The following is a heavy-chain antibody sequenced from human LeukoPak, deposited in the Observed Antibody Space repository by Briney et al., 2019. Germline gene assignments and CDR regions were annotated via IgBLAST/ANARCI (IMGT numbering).Heavy chain of an antibody. CDR2: ISYDGSNK. CDR1: GFTFSSYG. CDR3: ARVTVGAHLDY. V-gene: IGHV3-30*03. J-gene: IGHJ4*02. D-gene: IGHD1-26*01. Sequence: GGSLRLSCAASGFTFSSYGMHWVRQAPGKGLEWVAVISYDGSNKYYADSVKGRFTISRDNSKNTLYLQMNSLRAEDTAVYYCARVTVGAHLDYWGQGTLVTVSS.